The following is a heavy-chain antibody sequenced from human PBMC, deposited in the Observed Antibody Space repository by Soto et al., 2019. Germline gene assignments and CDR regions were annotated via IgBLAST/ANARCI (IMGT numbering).Heavy chain of an antibody. V-gene: IGHV4-59*01. CDR2: IHYSGST. CDR1: GGSISSDY. Sequence: QVQLQEAGPGLVKPSETLSLSCTISGGSISSDYWTWIRQPPGKGLEWIGYIHYSGSTNYNPSLKSRVTISVDTSKNQFSLKLSSVTAADTAVYYCARVMGTQNRDYYYMDVWGKGNTVTVSS. J-gene: IGHJ6*03. D-gene: IGHD1-1*01. CDR3: ARVMGTQNRDYYYMDV.